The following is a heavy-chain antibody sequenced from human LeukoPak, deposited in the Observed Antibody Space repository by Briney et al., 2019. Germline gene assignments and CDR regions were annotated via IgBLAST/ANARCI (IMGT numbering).Heavy chain of an antibody. CDR1: GFSFSTYS. CDR3: VRWGRQWSNWFDP. D-gene: IGHD6-19*01. J-gene: IGHJ5*02. V-gene: IGHV3-21*01. CDR2: ISRNSNYI. Sequence: GGSLRLSRAASGFSFSTYSINWVRQAPGKGLEWVASISRNSNYIYYADSVRGRFTISRDNAKNSLYLQMNSLRTEDTAVYYCVRWGRQWSNWFDPWGQGTLVTVPS.